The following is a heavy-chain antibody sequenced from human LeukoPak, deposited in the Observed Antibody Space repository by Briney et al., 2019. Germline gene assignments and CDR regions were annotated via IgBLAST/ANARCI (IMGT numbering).Heavy chain of an antibody. J-gene: IGHJ4*02. CDR2: IKPDGSDQ. V-gene: IGHV3-7*01. CDR3: ARWSLGDY. Sequence: GGSLRLSCAASGFTFSSYWMSWVRQAPGKGLEWVANIKPDGSDQYYADSVKVRFTISRDNAKNSLYLQMNSLRAEDTAVYYCARWSLGDYWGQGTLVTVSS. D-gene: IGHD1-26*01. CDR1: GFTFSSYW.